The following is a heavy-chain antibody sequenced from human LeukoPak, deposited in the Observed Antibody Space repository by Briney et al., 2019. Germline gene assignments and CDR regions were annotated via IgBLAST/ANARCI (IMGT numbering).Heavy chain of an antibody. D-gene: IGHD6-6*01. J-gene: IGHJ4*02. CDR3: ARGLAARSLDNFDY. Sequence: ASVKVSCMASGGTFSSYAISWVRQAPGQGLEWMGRIIPILGIANYAQKFQGRVTITADKSTSTAYMELSSLRSEDTAVYYCARGLAARSLDNFDYWGQGTLVTVSS. CDR1: GGTFSSYA. CDR2: IIPILGIA. V-gene: IGHV1-69*04.